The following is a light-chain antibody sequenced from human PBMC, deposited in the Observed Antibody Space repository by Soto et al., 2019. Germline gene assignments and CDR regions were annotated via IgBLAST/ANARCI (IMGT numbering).Light chain of an antibody. Sequence: EIVLTQSPGTLSLSPGERATLSCRASQSVSSSYLAWYQQNPGQAPRLLIYGASGRATGIPDRFSGSGSGTDFTLNISRLEPEDFAVYYCQQYGSAIFTFGPGTKVDIK. CDR2: GAS. V-gene: IGKV3-20*01. CDR3: QQYGSAIFT. CDR1: QSVSSSY. J-gene: IGKJ3*01.